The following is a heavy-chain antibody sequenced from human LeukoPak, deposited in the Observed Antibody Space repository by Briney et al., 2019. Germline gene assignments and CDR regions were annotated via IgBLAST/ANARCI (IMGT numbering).Heavy chain of an antibody. CDR2: IYSGGST. D-gene: IGHD6-13*01. J-gene: IGHJ4*02. CDR1: GFTFSSYA. V-gene: IGHV3-53*01. Sequence: GGSLRLSCAASGFTFSSYAMSWVRQAPGKGLEWVSVIYSGGSTYYADSVKGRFTISRDNSKNTLYLQMNSLRAEDTAVYYCARTLIAASGYFDYWGQGTLVTVSS. CDR3: ARTLIAASGYFDY.